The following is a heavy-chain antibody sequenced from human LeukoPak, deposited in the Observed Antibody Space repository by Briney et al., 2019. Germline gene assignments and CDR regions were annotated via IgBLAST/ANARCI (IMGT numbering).Heavy chain of an antibody. CDR2: ISYDGSNK. D-gene: IGHD3-22*01. V-gene: IGHV3-30*18. Sequence: GGSLSLSCAASGFTFSSYGMHWVRQAPGRGLEWVAVISYDGSNKYYADSVKGRFTISRDNSKNTLYLQMNSLRAEDTAVYYCAKDRFDYYDSSGPDYWGQGTLVTVSS. J-gene: IGHJ4*02. CDR3: AKDRFDYYDSSGPDY. CDR1: GFTFSSYG.